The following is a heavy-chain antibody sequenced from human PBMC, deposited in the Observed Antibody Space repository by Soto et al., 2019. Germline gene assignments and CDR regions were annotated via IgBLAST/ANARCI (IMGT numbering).Heavy chain of an antibody. V-gene: IGHV3-30*03. J-gene: IGHJ4*02. CDR2: ISYGGSSK. CDR1: GFTFSSYG. D-gene: IGHD6-13*01. CDR3: ARLNSSSWYFN. Sequence: GGSLRLSCAASGFTFSSYGMHWVRQAPGKGLEWVAVISYGGSSKYYADSVKGRFTISRHNSKNTLYLQMNSLRAEDTAVYYCARLNSSSWYFNWGQGTLVTVSS.